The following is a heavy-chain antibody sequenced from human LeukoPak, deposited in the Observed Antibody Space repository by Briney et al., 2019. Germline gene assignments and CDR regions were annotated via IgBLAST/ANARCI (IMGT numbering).Heavy chain of an antibody. V-gene: IGHV5-51*01. CDR1: GYSFTSYW. CDR3: ARGAGYSRGWYFPTVDWFDP. D-gene: IGHD6-19*01. CDR2: IYPGDSDT. Sequence: GESLKISCKGSGYSFTSYWIGWVRQMPGKGLEWMGIIYPGDSDTRYSPSFQGQVTISADKSISTAYLQWSSLKASDTAMYYCARGAGYSRGWYFPTVDWFDPWGQGTLVTVSS. J-gene: IGHJ5*02.